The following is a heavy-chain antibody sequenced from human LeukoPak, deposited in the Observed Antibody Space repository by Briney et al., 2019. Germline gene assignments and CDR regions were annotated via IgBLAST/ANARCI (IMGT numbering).Heavy chain of an antibody. CDR1: GGSISSGDYY. CDR2: TYYSGST. Sequence: SQTLSLTCTVSGGSISSGDYYWSWIRQPPGKGLEWIGYTYYSGSTDYNPSLKSRVTISVDTSKNQFSLKLSSVTAADTAVYYCARGRLGQQLVFFRGYYFDYWGRGTLVTVSS. CDR3: ARGRLGQQLVFFRGYYFDY. J-gene: IGHJ4*02. D-gene: IGHD6-13*01. V-gene: IGHV4-30-4*08.